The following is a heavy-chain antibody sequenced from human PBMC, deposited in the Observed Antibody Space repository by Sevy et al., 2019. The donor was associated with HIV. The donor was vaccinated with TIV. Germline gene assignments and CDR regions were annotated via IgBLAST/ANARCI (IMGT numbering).Heavy chain of an antibody. J-gene: IGHJ4*02. CDR1: GGSIRSGRFY. Sequence: SETLSLTCTVSGGSIRSGRFYWTWIRQSAGKGLEWVGRIFPSGSSNFNPSMMSRVSMSIDTSKKQFSLRLASVTAADAAVYYCARADGDGYNYGYFDSWGPGTLVTVSS. V-gene: IGHV4-61*02. D-gene: IGHD5-12*01. CDR2: IFPSGSS. CDR3: ARADGDGYNYGYFDS.